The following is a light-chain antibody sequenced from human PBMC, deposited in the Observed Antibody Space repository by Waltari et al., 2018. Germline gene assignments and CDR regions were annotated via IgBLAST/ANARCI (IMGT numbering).Light chain of an antibody. Sequence: SYVLTQPPSVSVAPGRTASITCGGNNIGTSSVHWYQQKPGQAPVLVIFDDSARPSGIPERFAGSNSRNTATLTISRVEAGDEADYYCQVWDTGSASGIFGGGTKMTVL. CDR1: NIGTSS. CDR3: QVWDTGSASGI. V-gene: IGLV3-21*04. CDR2: DDS. J-gene: IGLJ2*01.